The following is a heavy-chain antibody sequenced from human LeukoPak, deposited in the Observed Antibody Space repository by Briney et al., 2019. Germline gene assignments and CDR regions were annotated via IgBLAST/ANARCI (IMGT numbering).Heavy chain of an antibody. CDR1: GFTFSSYA. Sequence: GSLRLSCAASGFTFSSYAMHWVRQAPGKGLEWVAVISYDGSNKYCADSVKGRFTISRDNSKNTLYLQMNSLRAEDTAVYSCARDPKMATIQYYFDYWGQGTLVTVSS. D-gene: IGHD5-24*01. CDR2: ISYDGSNK. J-gene: IGHJ4*02. CDR3: ARDPKMATIQYYFDY. V-gene: IGHV3-30-3*01.